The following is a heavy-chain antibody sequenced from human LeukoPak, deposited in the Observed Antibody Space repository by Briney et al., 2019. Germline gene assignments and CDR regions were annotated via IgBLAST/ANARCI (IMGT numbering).Heavy chain of an antibody. Sequence: SETLSLTCAVYGGSFSDYYWSWIRQPPGKGLEWIGEINHSGSTNYNPSLKSRVTISVDTSKNQFSLKLSSVTAADTAVYYCARRFRDIYYYYYVDVWGKGTTVTVSS. CDR2: INHSGST. J-gene: IGHJ6*03. CDR3: ARRFRDIYYYYYVDV. V-gene: IGHV4-34*01. CDR1: GGSFSDYY. D-gene: IGHD2-15*01.